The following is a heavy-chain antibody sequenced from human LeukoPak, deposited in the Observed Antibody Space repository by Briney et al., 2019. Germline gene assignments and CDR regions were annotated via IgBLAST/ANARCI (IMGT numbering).Heavy chain of an antibody. V-gene: IGHV1-69*13. D-gene: IGHD1-26*01. CDR3: ARDKIVGATNFDY. J-gene: IGHJ4*02. CDR1: GGTFISYA. CDR2: IIPIFGTA. Sequence: SVKVSCKASGGTFISYAISWVRQAPGQGLEWMGGIIPIFGTANYAQKFQGRVTITADESTSTAYMELSSLRSEDTAVYYCARDKIVGATNFDYWGQGTLVTVSS.